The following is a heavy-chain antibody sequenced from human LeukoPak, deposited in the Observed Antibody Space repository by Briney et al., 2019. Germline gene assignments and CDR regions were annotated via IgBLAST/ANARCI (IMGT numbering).Heavy chain of an antibody. J-gene: IGHJ4*02. D-gene: IGHD3-10*01. CDR2: ISGSGGST. CDR3: AKDPGLLWFGELLSYFDY. Sequence: GGSLRLSCAASGFTFSSYAMSWVRQAPGKGLEWVSAISGSGGSTYYADSVKGRFTISRDNSKNTLYLQMNSLRAEDTAVYYCAKDPGLLWFGELLSYFDYWGQGTLVTVSS. CDR1: GFTFSSYA. V-gene: IGHV3-23*01.